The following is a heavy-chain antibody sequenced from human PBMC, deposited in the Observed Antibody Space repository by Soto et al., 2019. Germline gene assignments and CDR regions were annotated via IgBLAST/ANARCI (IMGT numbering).Heavy chain of an antibody. V-gene: IGHV4-34*01. CDR2: INHSGST. D-gene: IGHD6-13*01. J-gene: IGHJ4*02. CDR3: ARDLHPTPGIAAAGLLDY. Sequence: SETLSLTCAVYGGSFSGYYWSWIRQPPGKGLEWIGEINHSGSTNYNPSLKSRVTISVDTSKNQFSLQLNSVTPEDTAVYYCARDLHPTPGIAAAGLLDYWGQGTLVTVSS. CDR1: GGSFSGYY.